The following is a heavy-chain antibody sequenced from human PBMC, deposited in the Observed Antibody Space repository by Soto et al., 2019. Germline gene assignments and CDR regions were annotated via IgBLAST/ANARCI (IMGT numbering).Heavy chain of an antibody. CDR2: IYYSGST. CDR3: ARTGRNCSSTSCYAFDI. Sequence: PSETLSLTCTVSGGSISSSSYYWGWIRQPPGKGLEWIGSIYYSGSTYYNPSLKSRVTISVDTSKNQFSLKLSSVTAADTAVYYCARTGRNCSSTSCYAFDIWGQGTMVTVSS. J-gene: IGHJ3*02. CDR1: GGSISSSSYY. V-gene: IGHV4-39*01. D-gene: IGHD2-2*01.